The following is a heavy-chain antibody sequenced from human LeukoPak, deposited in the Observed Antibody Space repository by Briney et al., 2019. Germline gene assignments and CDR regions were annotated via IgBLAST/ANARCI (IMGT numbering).Heavy chain of an antibody. CDR3: ARHSHMDV. J-gene: IGHJ6*04. CDR2: INPSGGST. Sequence: ASVKVSCKASGYTFTSHSMHWVRQAPGQGLEWMGIINPSGGSTSYAQKIQGRVTMTRDTSTSTVYLELSSLRSEDTAVYYCARHSHMDVWGTGTTVTVSS. V-gene: IGHV1-46*01. D-gene: IGHD2-21*01. CDR1: GYTFTSHS.